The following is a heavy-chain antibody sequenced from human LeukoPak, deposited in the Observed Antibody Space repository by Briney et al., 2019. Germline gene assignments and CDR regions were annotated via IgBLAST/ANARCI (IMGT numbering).Heavy chain of an antibody. CDR1: GGSISSGDYY. CDR2: IYYSGST. D-gene: IGHD3-3*01. V-gene: IGHV4-30-4*01. Sequence: SEALSLTCTVSGGSISSGDYYWSWIRQPPGKGLEWIGYIYYSGSTYYNPFLKSRVTISVDTSKNQFSLKLSSVTAADTAVYYCARGYYDFWSGYHPNAFDIWGQGTMVTVSS. J-gene: IGHJ3*02. CDR3: ARGYYDFWSGYHPNAFDI.